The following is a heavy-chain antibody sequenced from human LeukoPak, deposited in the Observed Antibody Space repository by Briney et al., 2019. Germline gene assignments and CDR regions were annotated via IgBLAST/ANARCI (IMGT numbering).Heavy chain of an antibody. V-gene: IGHV3-23*01. CDR2: ISDSGGST. J-gene: IGHJ4*02. CDR3: AKLMTTVINVDY. D-gene: IGHD4-11*01. CDR1: GFTFSSYA. Sequence: GGSLRLSCAASGFTFSSYAMNWVRQAPGKGLEWVSFISDSGGSTYYADSVRGRFTISRDNSKNTVYLQMNSLRAEDTAVYYCAKLMTTVINVDYWGQGTLVTVSS.